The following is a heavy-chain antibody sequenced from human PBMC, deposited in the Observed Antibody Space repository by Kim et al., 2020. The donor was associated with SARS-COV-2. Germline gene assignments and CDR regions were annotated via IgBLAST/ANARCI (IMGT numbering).Heavy chain of an antibody. Sequence: NYAQKFQGRVNMTRDTSISTAYMELSRLRSDDTAVYYCARVTTSWYGMDVWGQGTTVTVSS. V-gene: IGHV1-2*02. CDR3: ARVTTSWYGMDV. D-gene: IGHD4-17*01. J-gene: IGHJ6*02.